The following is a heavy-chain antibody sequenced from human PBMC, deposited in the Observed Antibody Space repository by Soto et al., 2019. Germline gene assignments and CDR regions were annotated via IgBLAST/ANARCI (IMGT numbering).Heavy chain of an antibody. D-gene: IGHD3-16*01. Sequence: GGSLRLSCAASGFTFRSYGMHWVRQAPGKGLEWVAVIWYDGSNKYYADSVKGRFTISRDNSKNTLYLQMNSLRAEDTAVYYCARGGEGNYYYYYGMDVWGQGTTVTVSS. CDR3: ARGGEGNYYYYYGMDV. V-gene: IGHV3-33*08. CDR1: GFTFRSYG. CDR2: IWYDGSNK. J-gene: IGHJ6*02.